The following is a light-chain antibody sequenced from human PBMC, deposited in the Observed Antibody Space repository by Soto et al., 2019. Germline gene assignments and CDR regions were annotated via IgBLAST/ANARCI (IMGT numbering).Light chain of an antibody. CDR2: EVN. CDR1: SSDVGGFDY. V-gene: IGLV2-8*01. Sequence: QSVLTQPPSASGSPGQSVTISCTGTSSDVGGFDYVSWYQQYPGKAPRLMIYEVNERPSGVPDRFSGSKSGNTASLTVSGLRAEDEAHYYCSSYAGTNTLVFGGGNKVTV. J-gene: IGLJ3*02. CDR3: SSYAGTNTLV.